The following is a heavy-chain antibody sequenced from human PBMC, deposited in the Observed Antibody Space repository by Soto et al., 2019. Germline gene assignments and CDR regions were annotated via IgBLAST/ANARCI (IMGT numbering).Heavy chain of an antibody. CDR2: IYYSGST. J-gene: IGHJ3*02. CDR3: ARRGLVDIVVSDAFDI. CDR1: GGSISSFY. Sequence: SGGSISSFYWRWIPQPPRKGLECIGYIYYSGSTIYNPSLKSRVTISVDTSKNQFSLKLSSVTAADTAVYYCARRGLVDIVVSDAFDIWGQGTMVTVSS. V-gene: IGHV4-59*08. D-gene: IGHD5-12*01.